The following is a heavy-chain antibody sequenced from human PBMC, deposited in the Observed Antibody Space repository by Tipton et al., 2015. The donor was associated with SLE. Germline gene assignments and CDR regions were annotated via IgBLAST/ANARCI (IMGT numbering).Heavy chain of an antibody. CDR2: IHYSGSP. V-gene: IGHV4-61*08. D-gene: IGHD3-22*01. CDR3: ARASYYYNSSGYRYFLAFDI. CDR1: GGSISSGGYS. J-gene: IGHJ3*02. Sequence: TLSLTRAVSGGSISSGGYSWSWIRQPPGKGLEWIGYIHYSGSPNYIPSLRSRVTISIDPSTKQFSLKLSSVTAADTAVYYCARASYYYNSSGYRYFLAFDIWGQGTIVTVSS.